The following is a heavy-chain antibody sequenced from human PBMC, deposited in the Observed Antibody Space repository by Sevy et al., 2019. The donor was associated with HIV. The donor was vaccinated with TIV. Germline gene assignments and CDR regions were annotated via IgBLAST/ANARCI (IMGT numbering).Heavy chain of an antibody. D-gene: IGHD6-13*01. Sequence: ASVKGSCKASGYTFTSYGISWVRQAPGQGLEWMGWIRAYNGNTNYAQKLQGRVTMTTDTSTSTAYMELRSLRSDDTAVYYCARGGAAAGTYYFDYWGQGTLVTVSS. CDR2: IRAYNGNT. J-gene: IGHJ4*02. CDR1: GYTFTSYG. CDR3: ARGGAAAGTYYFDY. V-gene: IGHV1-18*01.